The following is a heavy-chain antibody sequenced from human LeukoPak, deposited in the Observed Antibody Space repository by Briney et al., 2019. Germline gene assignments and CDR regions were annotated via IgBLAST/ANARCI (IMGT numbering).Heavy chain of an antibody. Sequence: GGSLRLSCAASGFTFSSYAMSWVRQAPGKGLEWVSAISGSGGSTYYADSVKGRFTISRDNSKSTLYLQMNSLRAEDTAVYYCAKDGGEVPAAIPYYFDYWGQGTLVTVSS. CDR1: GFTFSSYA. D-gene: IGHD2-2*01. J-gene: IGHJ4*02. V-gene: IGHV3-23*01. CDR3: AKDGGEVPAAIPYYFDY. CDR2: ISGSGGST.